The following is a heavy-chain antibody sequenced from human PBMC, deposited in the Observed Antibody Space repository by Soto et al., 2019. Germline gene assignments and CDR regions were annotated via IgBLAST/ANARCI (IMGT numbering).Heavy chain of an antibody. CDR1: GYTFTSYY. V-gene: IGHV1-46*01. Sequence: ASVKVSCKASGYTFTSYYMHWVRQAPGQGLEWMGIINPSGGSTSYAQKFQGRVTMTRDTSTSTVYMELSSLRSEDTAVYYCLGATSSEYFQHWGQGTLVTSPQ. D-gene: IGHD1-26*01. CDR3: LGATSSEYFQH. J-gene: IGHJ1*01. CDR2: INPSGGST.